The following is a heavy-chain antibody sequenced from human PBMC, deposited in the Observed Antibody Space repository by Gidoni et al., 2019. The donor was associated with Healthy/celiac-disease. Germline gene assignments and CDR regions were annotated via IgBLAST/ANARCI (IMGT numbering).Heavy chain of an antibody. D-gene: IGHD2-21*02. Sequence: QVQLVESGGGVVQPGRSLRLSCAASGFTFSRYGMHWVRQAPGKGLEWVAVIWYDGSNKYYADSVKGRFTISRDNSKNTLYLQMNSLRAEDTAVYYCARGEHIVVVTAYDAFDIWGQGTMVTVSS. V-gene: IGHV3-33*01. CDR2: IWYDGSNK. CDR3: ARGEHIVVVTAYDAFDI. J-gene: IGHJ3*02. CDR1: GFTFSRYG.